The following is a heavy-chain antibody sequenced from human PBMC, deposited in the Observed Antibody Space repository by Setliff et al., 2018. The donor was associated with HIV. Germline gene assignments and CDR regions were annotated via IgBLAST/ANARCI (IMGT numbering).Heavy chain of an antibody. V-gene: IGHV3-21*01. D-gene: IGHD4-17*01. CDR1: GFSFSSYT. CDR3: ARDTGLGGDYADAFDI. CDR2: IDRGHNYM. J-gene: IGHJ3*02. Sequence: GGSLRLSCAASGFSFSSYTMNWVRQTPGKGLEWVSSIDRGHNYMYYADSVKGRFTISRDNAKNSLYLQMNSLRAEDTAVYYCARDTGLGGDYADAFDIWGQGTMVTVSS.